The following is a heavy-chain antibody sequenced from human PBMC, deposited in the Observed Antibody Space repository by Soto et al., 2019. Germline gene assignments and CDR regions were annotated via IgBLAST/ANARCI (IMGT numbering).Heavy chain of an antibody. Sequence: LRLSCAASGFTFSSYSMNWVRQAXXXXXXWVSSISXSXSYIYYADSVKGRFTISRDNAKNSLYLQMNSLRAEDTAVYYCARDCSGGSCYDYYYYYMDVWGKGTTVTVSS. CDR3: ARDCSGGSCYDYYYYYMDV. CDR2: ISXSXSYI. V-gene: IGHV3-21*01. CDR1: GFTFSSYS. J-gene: IGHJ6*03. D-gene: IGHD2-15*01.